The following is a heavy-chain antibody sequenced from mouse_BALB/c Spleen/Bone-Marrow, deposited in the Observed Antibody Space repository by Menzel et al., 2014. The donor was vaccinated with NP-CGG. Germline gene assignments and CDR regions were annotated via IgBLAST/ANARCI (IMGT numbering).Heavy chain of an antibody. D-gene: IGHD2-3*01. CDR1: GYTFTNYY. CDR3: ARWLLPYYAMDY. Sequence: QVQLKEFGPELVKPGASVRISCKASGYTFTNYYIHWVKQRPGQGLEWIGWIYPVNVHANFNEKFRGKATLTADKSSSTAYVQLSSLTSEDSAVYFCARWLLPYYAMDYWGQGTSVTVSS. J-gene: IGHJ4*01. V-gene: IGHV1S56*01. CDR2: IYPVNVHA.